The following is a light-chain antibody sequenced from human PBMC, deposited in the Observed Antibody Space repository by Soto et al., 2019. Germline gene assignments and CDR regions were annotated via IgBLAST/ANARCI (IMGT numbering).Light chain of an antibody. V-gene: IGKV1-5*01. Sequence: DIQMTQSPSTLSASVGDRVTITCRASQSISSWLAWYQQKPGKAPKLLIYDASSLESGVPSRFSGSGSGTDFTLTISSLQSDDFATYYCQQYYSYSPYTFGQGTKLEIK. CDR2: DAS. J-gene: IGKJ2*01. CDR3: QQYYSYSPYT. CDR1: QSISSW.